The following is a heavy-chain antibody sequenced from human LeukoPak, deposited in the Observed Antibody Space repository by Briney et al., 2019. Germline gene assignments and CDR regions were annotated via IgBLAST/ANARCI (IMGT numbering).Heavy chain of an antibody. CDR3: ARDPAPSAYCGGDCYSSLPDAFDI. J-gene: IGHJ3*02. Sequence: RTGGSLRLSCAASGFTFSSYSMTWVRQAPGKGLEWVSYISSSSSTIYYADSVKGRFTISRDNAKSSLYLQMNSLRDEDTAVYYCARDPAPSAYCGGDCYSSLPDAFDIWGQGTMVTVSS. CDR2: ISSSSSTI. CDR1: GFTFSSYS. V-gene: IGHV3-48*02. D-gene: IGHD2-21*02.